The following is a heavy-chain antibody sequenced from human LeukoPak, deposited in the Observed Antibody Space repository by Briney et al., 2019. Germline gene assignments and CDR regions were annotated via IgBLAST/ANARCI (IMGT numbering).Heavy chain of an antibody. J-gene: IGHJ4*02. D-gene: IGHD5-24*01. CDR1: GFTFSSYS. Sequence: GGSLRLSCAASGFTFSSYSMNWVRQAPGKGLEWVSSISSSSSYIYYADSVKGRLTISRDNSKNTLYLQMKSLQPEDTAVYYCARDPRDGYGHFDYWGQGTLVTVSS. V-gene: IGHV3-21*04. CDR3: ARDPRDGYGHFDY. CDR2: ISSSSSYI.